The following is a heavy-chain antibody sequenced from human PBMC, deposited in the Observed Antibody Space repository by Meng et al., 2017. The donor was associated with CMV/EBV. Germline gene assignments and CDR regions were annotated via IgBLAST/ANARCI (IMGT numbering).Heavy chain of an antibody. D-gene: IGHD1-26*01. CDR1: GFTFSSYW. CDR2: INSDGITT. J-gene: IGHJ4*02. Sequence: GESLKISCAASGFTFSSYWMHWVRQSPGKGLLWVSRINSDGITTSYADSVKGRFTISRDNAKNTLYLQTNSLRAEDTAVYYCARGGDTGSYFDYWAQGTLVTVSS. CDR3: ARGGDTGSYFDY. V-gene: IGHV3-74*01.